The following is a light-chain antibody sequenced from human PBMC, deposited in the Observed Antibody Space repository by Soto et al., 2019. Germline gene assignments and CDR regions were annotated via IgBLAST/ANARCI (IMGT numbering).Light chain of an antibody. CDR3: PQYGSSPVT. CDR2: DAS. CDR1: QSVSSY. V-gene: IGKV3-11*01. Sequence: VVLPQSPATLSLSPGERATLSRRASQSVSSYLAWYQQTPGQAPRLLIYDASNRATGIPARFSGSGSGTDFTLTISSLEPEDFAVYYCPQYGSSPVTFGQGAKADIK. J-gene: IGKJ1*01.